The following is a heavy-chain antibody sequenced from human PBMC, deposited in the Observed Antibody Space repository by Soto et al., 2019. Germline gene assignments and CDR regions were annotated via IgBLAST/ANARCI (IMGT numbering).Heavy chain of an antibody. CDR3: ARDTLETASLHQSNWFDP. CDR2: ISYDGSNK. Sequence: QVQLVESGGGVVQPGRSLRLSCAASGFTFSSYAMHWVRQAPGKGLEWVAVISYDGSNKYYADSVKGRFTISRDNSKNTLYLQMNSLRAEDTAVYYCARDTLETASLHQSNWFDPWGQGTLVTVSS. J-gene: IGHJ5*02. CDR1: GFTFSSYA. V-gene: IGHV3-30-3*01.